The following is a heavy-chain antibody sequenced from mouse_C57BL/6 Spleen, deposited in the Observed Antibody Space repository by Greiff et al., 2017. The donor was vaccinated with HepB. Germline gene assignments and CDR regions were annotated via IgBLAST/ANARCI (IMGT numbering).Heavy chain of an antibody. D-gene: IGHD1-1*02. CDR1: GYTFTSYT. J-gene: IGHJ4*01. Sequence: QVQLQHSGAELARPGASVKMSCKASGYTFTSYTMHWVKQRPGQGLEWIGYINPSSGYTKYNQKFKDKATLTADKSSSTAYMQLSSLTSEDSAVYYCARWGSYDAMDYWGQGTSVTVSS. V-gene: IGHV1-4*01. CDR2: INPSSGYT. CDR3: ARWGSYDAMDY.